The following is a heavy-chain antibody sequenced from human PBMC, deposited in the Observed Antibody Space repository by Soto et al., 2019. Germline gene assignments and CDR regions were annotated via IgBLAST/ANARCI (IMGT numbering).Heavy chain of an antibody. V-gene: IGHV1-69*13. J-gene: IGHJ5*01. D-gene: IGHD3-10*01. Sequence: EASVKLSCKASGGTFGNLGISWLRQAPGQGLEWMGGTIPIFDTPHYAEKFRDRLTITADATSTAYMGLTSLSSEDTATYYCARDREDGSGTKYNWFDSWGQGTLVTVSS. CDR2: TIPIFDTP. CDR1: GGTFGNLG. CDR3: ARDREDGSGTKYNWFDS.